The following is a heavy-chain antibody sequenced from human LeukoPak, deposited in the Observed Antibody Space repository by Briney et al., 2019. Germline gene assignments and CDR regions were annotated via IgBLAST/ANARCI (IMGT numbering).Heavy chain of an antibody. CDR2: IYYSGST. V-gene: IGHV4-59*01. Sequence: SETLSLTCTVSGGSISSYYWSWIRQPPGKGLECIGYIYYSGSTNYNPSLKSRVTISVDTSKKQFSLKLSSVTAADTAVYYCARLTTVTTSHYYYYYMDVWGKGTTVTVSS. D-gene: IGHD4-17*01. J-gene: IGHJ6*03. CDR1: GGSISSYY. CDR3: ARLTTVTTSHYYYYYMDV.